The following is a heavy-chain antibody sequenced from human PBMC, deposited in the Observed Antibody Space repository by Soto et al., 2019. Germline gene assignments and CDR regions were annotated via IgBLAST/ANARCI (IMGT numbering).Heavy chain of an antibody. V-gene: IGHV1-69*02. CDR2: IIPILGIA. CDR3: ASVYGDYSY. D-gene: IGHD4-17*01. Sequence: QIQLVQSGAEVKKPGSSVKVSCKASGGTFSSYTISWVRQAPGQGLEWMGRIIPILGIANYAQKFQGRVTITADNSTSTAYMELSSLRSEDTAVYYCASVYGDYSYWGQGTLVTVSS. CDR1: GGTFSSYT. J-gene: IGHJ4*02.